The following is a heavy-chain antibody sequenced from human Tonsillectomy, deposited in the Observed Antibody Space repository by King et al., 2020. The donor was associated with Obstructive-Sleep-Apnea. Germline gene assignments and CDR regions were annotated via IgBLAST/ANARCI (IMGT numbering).Heavy chain of an antibody. CDR3: ATSLLDP. D-gene: IGHD2-15*01. J-gene: IGHJ5*02. Sequence: VQLVESGGGLVQRGGSLRLSCAASGFAFSTYWMSWVRQAPGKGLEWVAIINQDGSDKYYVYSVKGRFTISRDNAKNSLYLQINSLRAEDTALFYCATSLLDPWGQGTLVTVSS. CDR1: GFAFSTYW. CDR2: INQDGSDK. V-gene: IGHV3-7*01.